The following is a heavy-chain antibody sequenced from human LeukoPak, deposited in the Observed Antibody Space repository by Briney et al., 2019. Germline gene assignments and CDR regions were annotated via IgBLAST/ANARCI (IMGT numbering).Heavy chain of an antibody. CDR2: INHSGST. V-gene: IGHV4-34*01. CDR3: ARGRDYYDSSGYYGPFDY. Sequence: QSSETLSLTCAVYGVSFSGYYWSWIPQPPGKGLEWIGEINHSGSTNYNPSLKSRVTISVDTSKNQFSLKLSSVTAADTAVYYCARGRDYYDSSGYYGPFDYWGQGTLVTVSS. CDR1: GVSFSGYY. D-gene: IGHD3-22*01. J-gene: IGHJ4*02.